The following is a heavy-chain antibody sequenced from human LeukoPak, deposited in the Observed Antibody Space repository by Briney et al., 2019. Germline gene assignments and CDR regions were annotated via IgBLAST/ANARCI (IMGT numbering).Heavy chain of an antibody. V-gene: IGHV1-18*01. Sequence: ASVKVSCKASGYTFTSYGISWVRQAPGQGLEWMGWISAYNGNTNYAQKLQGRGTMTTDTSTSTAYMELRSLRADDTAVYYCARGNSRSSGQDPVDYWGQGTLVTVSS. CDR3: ARGNSRSSGQDPVDY. D-gene: IGHD3-22*01. J-gene: IGHJ4*02. CDR1: GYTFTSYG. CDR2: ISAYNGNT.